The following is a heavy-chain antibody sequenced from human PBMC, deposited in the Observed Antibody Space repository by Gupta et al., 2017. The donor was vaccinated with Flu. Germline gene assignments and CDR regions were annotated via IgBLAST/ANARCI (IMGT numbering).Heavy chain of an antibody. CDR3: ADYYDSSGEFDY. J-gene: IGHJ4*02. D-gene: IGHD3-22*01. Sequence: EVQLLESGGGLVQPGGSLXLSXAASGXXFXXXAMSWVRQAPGKGLEWVSAISGSGGSTYYADSVKGRFTISRDNSKNTLYLQMNSLRAEDTAVYYCADYYDSSGEFDYWGQGTLVTVSS. CDR2: ISGSGGST. V-gene: IGHV3-23*01. CDR1: GXXFXXXA.